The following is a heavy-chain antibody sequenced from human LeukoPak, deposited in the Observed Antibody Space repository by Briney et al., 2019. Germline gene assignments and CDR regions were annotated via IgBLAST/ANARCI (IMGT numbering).Heavy chain of an antibody. V-gene: IGHV4-34*01. J-gene: IGHJ4*02. CDR2: INHSGST. CDR3: ARTPRITYYYDSSGYYFDY. Sequence: TSETLSLTCAVYGGSFSGYYWGWIRQPPGKGLEWIGEINHSGSTNYNPSLKSRVTISVDTSKNQFSLKLSSVTAADTAVYYCARTPRITYYYDSSGYYFDYWGQGTLVTVSS. D-gene: IGHD3-22*01. CDR1: GGSFSGYY.